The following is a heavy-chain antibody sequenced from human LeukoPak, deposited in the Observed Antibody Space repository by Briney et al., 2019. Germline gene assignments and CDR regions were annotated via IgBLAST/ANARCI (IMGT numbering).Heavy chain of an antibody. Sequence: GASVKVSCKASGYTFTSYDINWVRQATGQGLEWMGRMNPNSGNTGYAQKFQGRVTMTRNTSISTAYMELSSLRSEDTAVYYCARESYDSSGYSLGLDYWGQGTLVTVSS. CDR2: MNPNSGNT. J-gene: IGHJ4*02. CDR3: ARESYDSSGYSLGLDY. CDR1: GYTFTSYD. D-gene: IGHD3-22*01. V-gene: IGHV1-8*01.